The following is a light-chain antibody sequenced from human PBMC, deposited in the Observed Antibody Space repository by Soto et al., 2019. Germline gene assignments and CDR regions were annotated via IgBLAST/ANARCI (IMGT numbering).Light chain of an antibody. V-gene: IGKV3-15*01. CDR2: GAS. J-gene: IGKJ2*02. CDR1: QSVSSN. Sequence: EIVMTQSPATLSVSPGERATLSCRASQSVSSNLAWYQQKPVQAPRLLIYGASTRATAIPARFSGSGSGTEFTLTISSLKSEDVAVYYCQQYKNWPPWTFGQGTKLEIK. CDR3: QQYKNWPPWT.